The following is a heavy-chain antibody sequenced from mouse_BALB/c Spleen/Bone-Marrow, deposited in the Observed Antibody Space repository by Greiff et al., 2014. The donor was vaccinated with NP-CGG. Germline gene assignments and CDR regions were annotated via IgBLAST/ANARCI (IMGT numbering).Heavy chain of an antibody. CDR2: VTYDGSN. D-gene: IGHD4-1*01. CDR1: GYSITSGYY. V-gene: IGHV3-6*02. Sequence: ESGPGLVKPSQSLSLTCSVTGYSITSGYYWNWIRQFPGSKLEWMGYVTYDGSNNYNPSLKNRFSITRDTSKNQFFLKLNSVTTEDTATYYCARGSGTYFDVWGAGTTVTVSS. J-gene: IGHJ1*01. CDR3: ARGSGTYFDV.